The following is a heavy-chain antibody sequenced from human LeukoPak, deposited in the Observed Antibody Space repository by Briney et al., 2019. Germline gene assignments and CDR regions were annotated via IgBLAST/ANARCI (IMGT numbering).Heavy chain of an antibody. CDR1: GFTVSNTY. V-gene: IGHV3-53*05. Sequence: GGSLRLSCAASGFTVSNTYMSWVRQAPGKGLEWVSLIYSGGGTYSADSVKGRFTISRDNAKNSLYLQMNSLRAEDTALYYCAKGTVGPTVYYYGMDVWGQGTTVTVSS. J-gene: IGHJ6*02. CDR3: AKGTVGPTVYYYGMDV. D-gene: IGHD1-26*01. CDR2: IYSGGGT.